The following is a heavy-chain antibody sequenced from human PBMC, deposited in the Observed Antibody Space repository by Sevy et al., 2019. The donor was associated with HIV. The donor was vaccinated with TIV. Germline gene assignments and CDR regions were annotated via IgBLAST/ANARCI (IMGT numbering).Heavy chain of an antibody. J-gene: IGHJ4*02. D-gene: IGHD5-12*01. CDR1: GYTFTGYY. Sequence: ASVKVSCKASGYTFTGYYMHWVRQAPGQGLEWMGRINPNSGGTNYAQKFQGRVTMSRDTSISTAYMERSRLRSDDTAVYFCERVPDIVPHGGDDYWGQGTLVTVSS. CDR2: INPNSGGT. V-gene: IGHV1-2*06. CDR3: ERVPDIVPHGGDDY.